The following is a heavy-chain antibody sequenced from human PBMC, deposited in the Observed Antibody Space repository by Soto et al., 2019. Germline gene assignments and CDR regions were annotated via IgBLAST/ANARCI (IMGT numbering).Heavy chain of an antibody. CDR1: GYTFTSYG. Sequence: QVQLVQPGAELKKPGASVKVPCKASGYTFTSYGISWVRQAPGQGLEWMGWISVYNGNTNYAQKFQGRVTMTADTSTGTAYMELRSLRSDDTAVYYCARSRYNWNYNWLDPWGQGTLVTVSS. V-gene: IGHV1-18*01. CDR2: ISVYNGNT. CDR3: ARSRYNWNYNWLDP. D-gene: IGHD1-7*01. J-gene: IGHJ5*02.